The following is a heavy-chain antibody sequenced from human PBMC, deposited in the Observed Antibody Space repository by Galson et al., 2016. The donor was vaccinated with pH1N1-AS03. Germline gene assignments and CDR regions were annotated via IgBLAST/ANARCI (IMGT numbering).Heavy chain of an antibody. J-gene: IGHJ4*02. CDR2: IGYNGRT. CDR1: GGSMSPYN. Sequence: ATLSLTCSVSGGSMSPYNWAWVRQPPGQGLEWIGYIGYNGRTNYNPSLKNRLTMSIDPSKNQFSLQLTSVTAADTAVYYCARGVDASRSANPVDIWGQGNLVTVSS. V-gene: IGHV4-59*01. D-gene: IGHD2-8*01. CDR3: ARGVDASRSANPVDI.